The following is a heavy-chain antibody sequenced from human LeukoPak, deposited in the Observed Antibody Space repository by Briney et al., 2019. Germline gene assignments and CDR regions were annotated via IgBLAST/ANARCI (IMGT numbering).Heavy chain of an antibody. J-gene: IGHJ4*02. CDR3: ARDGVGDPFPY. CDR2: ISRSGSTI. D-gene: IGHD3-10*01. CDR1: GFTFNNYE. Sequence: PGGSLRLSCAASGFTFNNYEMNWVRQAPGKGLEWVSYISRSGSTIYYADSVKGRFTISRDNAKNSLYLQMNSLRAEDTAVYYCARDGVGDPFPYWGQGTLVTVSS. V-gene: IGHV3-48*03.